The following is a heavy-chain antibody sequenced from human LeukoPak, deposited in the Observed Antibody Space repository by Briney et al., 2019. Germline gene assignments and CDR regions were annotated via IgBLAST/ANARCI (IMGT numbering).Heavy chain of an antibody. CDR1: GFTFSSYA. CDR3: ARYGSGSYYSSRPYGMDV. J-gene: IGHJ6*02. CDR2: ISGSGGST. D-gene: IGHD3-10*01. V-gene: IGHV3-23*01. Sequence: GGSLRLSRAASGFTFSSYAMSWVRQAPGKGLEWVSAISGSGGSTYYADSVKGRFTISRDNSKNTLYLQMNSLRAEDTAVYYCARYGSGSYYSSRPYGMDVWGQGTTVTVSS.